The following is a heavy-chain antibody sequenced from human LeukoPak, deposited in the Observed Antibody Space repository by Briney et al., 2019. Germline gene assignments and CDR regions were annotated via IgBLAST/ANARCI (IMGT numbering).Heavy chain of an antibody. D-gene: IGHD2-8*01. V-gene: IGHV5-51*01. CDR1: GYNFSNYW. CDR3: ARKANGKAAPFDS. CDR2: IYPGDSDT. Sequence: GESLKISCEASGYNFSNYWINWVRQKPGKGLEWMGIIYPGDSDTRYGPSFQGHVAISADRSANTAYLQWSRLEASDTAKYFCARKANGKAAPFDSWAQGTLVTVSS. J-gene: IGHJ4*02.